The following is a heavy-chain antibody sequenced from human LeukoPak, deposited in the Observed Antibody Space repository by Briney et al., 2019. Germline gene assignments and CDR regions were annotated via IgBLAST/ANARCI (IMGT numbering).Heavy chain of an antibody. D-gene: IGHD6-6*01. CDR3: ARGLSGYASSLGY. J-gene: IGHJ4*02. V-gene: IGHV3-74*01. CDR1: GLTFSSYW. CDR2: INSDGSST. Sequence: GGFLRLSCAASGLTFSSYWMHWVRQAPGKGLVWVSRINSDGSSTSYADSVRGRFSISRDNAKNTLYLQMNSLRAEDTAVYYCARGLSGYASSLGYWGQGTLVTVSA.